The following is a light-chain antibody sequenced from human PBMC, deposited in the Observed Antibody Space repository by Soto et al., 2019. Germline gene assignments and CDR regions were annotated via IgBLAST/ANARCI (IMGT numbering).Light chain of an antibody. J-gene: IGKJ1*01. CDR3: QQHNSYPQS. V-gene: IGKV1-17*01. Sequence: DIQMTQSPSSLSASVGDRVTITCRASQGIRDAVGWYQQKPGKDPKRLIYAASSLQSGVPSRFSGSGSGTESTPTISTLLPEDFATSYYQQHNSYPQSFGQGTKVEIK. CDR2: AAS. CDR1: QGIRDA.